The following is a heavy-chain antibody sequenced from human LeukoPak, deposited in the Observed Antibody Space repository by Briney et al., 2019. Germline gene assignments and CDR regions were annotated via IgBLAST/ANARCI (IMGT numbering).Heavy chain of an antibody. CDR2: ISSSSSYI. V-gene: IGHV3-21*01. CDR1: GFTFSSYS. J-gene: IGHJ4*02. D-gene: IGHD3-22*01. Sequence: PGRSLRLSCAASGFTFSSYSMNWVRQAPGKGLEWVSSISSSSSYIYYADSVKGRFTISRDNAKNSLYLQMNSLRAEDTAVYYCASSMIVVDPQGFDYWGQGTLVTVSS. CDR3: ASSMIVVDPQGFDY.